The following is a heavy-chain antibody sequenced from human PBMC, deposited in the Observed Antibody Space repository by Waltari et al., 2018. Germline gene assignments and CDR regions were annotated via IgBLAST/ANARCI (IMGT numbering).Heavy chain of an antibody. J-gene: IGHJ4*02. Sequence: VPQAPGQGLEWMGRITPILGIANYAQKFQGRVTITADESTSTAYMELSSLRSEDTAVYYCARAELAPFDYWGQGTLVTVSS. V-gene: IGHV1-69*04. D-gene: IGHD1-26*01. CDR3: ARAELAPFDY. CDR2: ITPILGIA.